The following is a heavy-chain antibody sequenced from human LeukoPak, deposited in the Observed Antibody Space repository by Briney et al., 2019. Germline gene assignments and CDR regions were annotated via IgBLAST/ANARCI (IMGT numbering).Heavy chain of an antibody. CDR1: GYTFTSYA. V-gene: IGHV1-3*01. CDR3: ARTYGSGSYYNPFDY. CDR2: INAGNGNT. J-gene: IGHJ4*02. D-gene: IGHD3-10*01. Sequence: GASVKVSCKASGYTFTSYAMHWVRQAPGQRLEWMGWINAGNGNTKYSQKFQGRVTITRDTSASTAYMGLSSLRSEDTAVYYCARTYGSGSYYNPFDYWGQGTLVTVSS.